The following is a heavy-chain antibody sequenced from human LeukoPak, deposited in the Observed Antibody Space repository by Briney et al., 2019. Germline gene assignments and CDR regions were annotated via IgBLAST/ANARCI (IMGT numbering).Heavy chain of an antibody. CDR3: ARGAGYYFDY. Sequence: PGRSLRLSCAASGFTVSSNYMNWVRQAPGKGLEWVSVIYSGGSTYYADSVKGRFTISRDNSKNTLYLQMNTLRAEDTAVYYCARGAGYYFDYWGQGTLVTVSS. D-gene: IGHD6-19*01. CDR1: GFTVSSNY. CDR2: IYSGGST. V-gene: IGHV3-66*01. J-gene: IGHJ4*02.